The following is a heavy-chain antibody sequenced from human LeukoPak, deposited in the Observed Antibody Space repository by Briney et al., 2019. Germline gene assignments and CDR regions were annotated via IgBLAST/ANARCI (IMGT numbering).Heavy chain of an antibody. J-gene: IGHJ3*02. Sequence: GGSLRLSCTASGFTVSSNYMSWVRQAPGKGLEWVSVIYAGGSTYYADSVKGRFTISRDNSKIKLFRQMNSLRAEDTAVYYCARTLVGAVALDTFEIWGLGTMVTVSS. CDR1: GFTVSSNY. CDR3: ARTLVGAVALDTFEI. V-gene: IGHV3-53*01. CDR2: IYAGGST. D-gene: IGHD6-19*01.